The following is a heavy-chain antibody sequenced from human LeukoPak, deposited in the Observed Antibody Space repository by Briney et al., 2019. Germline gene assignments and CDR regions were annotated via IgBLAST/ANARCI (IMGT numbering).Heavy chain of an antibody. CDR3: ARVPYYHDSSGYYNHWYFDL. J-gene: IGHJ2*01. V-gene: IGHV4-59*01. Sequence: PSETLSLTCTVSGGSISSYYCSWIRQPPGKGLEWIGYIYYSGSTNYNPSLKSRVTISVDTSKNQFSLKLSSVTAADTAVYYCARVPYYHDSSGYYNHWYFDLWGRGTLVTVSS. CDR2: IYYSGST. CDR1: GGSISSYY. D-gene: IGHD3-22*01.